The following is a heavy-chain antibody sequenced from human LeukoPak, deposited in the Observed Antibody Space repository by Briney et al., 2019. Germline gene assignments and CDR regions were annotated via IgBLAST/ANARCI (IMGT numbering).Heavy chain of an antibody. D-gene: IGHD2-2*01. CDR2: ISAYNGNT. CDR3: ARESAVVGQPYYFDY. Sequence: GASVKVSCKASGYTFTSYGISWVRQAPGQGLEWMGWISAYNGNTNYAQKLQGRVTMTTDTSTSTAYMELRSLRSDDTAVYYCARESAVVGQPYYFDYWGQGTLVTVSS. V-gene: IGHV1-18*01. J-gene: IGHJ4*02. CDR1: GYTFTSYG.